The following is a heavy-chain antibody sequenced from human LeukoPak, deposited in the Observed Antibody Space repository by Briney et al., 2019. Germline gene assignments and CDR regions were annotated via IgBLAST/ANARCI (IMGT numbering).Heavy chain of an antibody. D-gene: IGHD5/OR15-5a*01. Sequence: SETLSLTCTVSGGSISSSSYYWGWIRQPPGKGLEWIGSIHSGGSTYYIPSVKSRITISADTSKNQFSLKLTSVTAADTAVYYCARDHSFFQVDYWGQGTLVTVSS. CDR3: ARDHSFFQVDY. CDR1: GGSISSSSYY. CDR2: IHSGGST. J-gene: IGHJ4*02. V-gene: IGHV4-39*02.